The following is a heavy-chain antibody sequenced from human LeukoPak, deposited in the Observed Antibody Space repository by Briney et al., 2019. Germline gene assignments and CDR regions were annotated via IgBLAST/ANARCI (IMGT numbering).Heavy chain of an antibody. J-gene: IGHJ4*02. V-gene: IGHV3-30*18. CDR1: GFTLSSYG. Sequence: GGSLRLSCAASGFTLSSYGMHWVRQAPGKGLEWVAVISYDGSNKYYEDSVKGRFTISRDNSKNTLYLQMNSLRAEDTAVYYCAKDLYSGYDYWGQGTLVTVSS. D-gene: IGHD5-12*01. CDR2: ISYDGSNK. CDR3: AKDLYSGYDY.